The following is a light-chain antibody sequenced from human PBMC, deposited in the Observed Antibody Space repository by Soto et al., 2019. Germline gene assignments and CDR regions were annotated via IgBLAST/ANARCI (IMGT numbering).Light chain of an antibody. CDR2: GAS. J-gene: IGKJ1*01. CDR1: QSLRDTY. Sequence: DIVLTQSPGTLSLSPGERATLSCRASQSLRDTYLAWYQQKPGQAPRLLIYGASSRATGIPDRFSGTGSGTDFTLTISRLEPEDFALYYCQHYGSSPGTFGQGTKVDIK. V-gene: IGKV3-20*01. CDR3: QHYGSSPGT.